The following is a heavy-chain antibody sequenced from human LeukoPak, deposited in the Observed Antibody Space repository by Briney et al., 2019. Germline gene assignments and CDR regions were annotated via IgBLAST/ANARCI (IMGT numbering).Heavy chain of an antibody. CDR3: EGEGGKQLYFDY. V-gene: IGHV3-7*01. D-gene: IGHD6-13*01. CDR1: GFTFSSYW. J-gene: IGHJ4*02. CDR2: IKQDGSEK. Sequence: GGSLRLSCAASGFTFSSYWMSWIRQAPGKGLEWVANIKQDGSEKYYVDSVKGRFTISRDNAKNSLYLQMNSPRAEDTAAYYCEGEGGKQLYFDYWGQGTLVTVSS.